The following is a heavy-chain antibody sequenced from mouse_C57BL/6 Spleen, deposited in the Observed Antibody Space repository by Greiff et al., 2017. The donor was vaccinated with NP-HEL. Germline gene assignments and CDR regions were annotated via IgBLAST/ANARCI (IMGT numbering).Heavy chain of an antibody. CDR3: AGGLRRAWLAY. CDR1: GYTFTDHT. J-gene: IGHJ3*01. Sequence: QVQLQQSDAELVKPGASVKISCTVSGYTFTDHTIHWMKQRPEQGLEWIGYIYPRDGSTKYNEKFKGKATLTADKSTSTADMQLNSLTSYDSAVYVCAGGLRRAWLAYWGQGTLVTVSA. CDR2: IYPRDGST. V-gene: IGHV1-78*01. D-gene: IGHD2-2*01.